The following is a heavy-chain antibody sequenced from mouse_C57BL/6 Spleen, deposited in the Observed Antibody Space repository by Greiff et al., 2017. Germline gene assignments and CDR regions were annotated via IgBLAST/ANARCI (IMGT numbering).Heavy chain of an antibody. CDR2: IWSGGST. D-gene: IGHD1-1*01. CDR1: GFSLTSYG. Sequence: VQLQQSGPGLVQPSQSLSITCTVSGFSLTSYGVHWVRQSPGKGLEWLGVIWSGGSTEYNAAFTSRLSISKDNSKSQVFFKMNSLQADDTAIYYCARDHYYGSSLVVWGTGTTVTVSS. CDR3: ARDHYYGSSLVV. V-gene: IGHV2-2*01. J-gene: IGHJ1*03.